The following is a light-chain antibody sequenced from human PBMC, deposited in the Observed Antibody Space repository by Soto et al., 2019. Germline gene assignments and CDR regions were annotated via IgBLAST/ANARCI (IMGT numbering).Light chain of an antibody. J-gene: IGKJ1*01. CDR1: QSVSSN. CDR3: QQYGSSPWT. Sequence: EIVLTQSPATLSLSPGERATLSCRASQSVSSNLAWYQQKPGQDPRLLIYGASTRATGIPDRFSGSGSGTDFTLTISRLEPEDFAVYYCQQYGSSPWTFGQGTKVDIK. CDR2: GAS. V-gene: IGKV3-20*01.